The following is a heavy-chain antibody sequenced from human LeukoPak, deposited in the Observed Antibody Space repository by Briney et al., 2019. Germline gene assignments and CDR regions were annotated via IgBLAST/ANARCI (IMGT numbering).Heavy chain of an antibody. CDR1: GFTFSSYS. J-gene: IGHJ4*02. CDR2: ISSSSYI. V-gene: IGHV3-21*01. D-gene: IGHD2-2*01. CDR3: VRGGSSTSCPFDY. Sequence: PGGSLRLSCAASGFTFSSYSMNWVRQAPGKGLEWVSSISSSSYIYYSDSVKGRFTISRDNAKNSLYLQMNSLRAEDTAVYYCVRGGSSTSCPFDYWGQGTLVTVSS.